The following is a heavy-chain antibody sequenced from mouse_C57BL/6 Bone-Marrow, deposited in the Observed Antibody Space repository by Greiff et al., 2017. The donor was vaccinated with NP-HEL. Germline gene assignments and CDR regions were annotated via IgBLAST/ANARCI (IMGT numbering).Heavy chain of an antibody. D-gene: IGHD4-1*01. CDR3: AREGNWAYYFDY. V-gene: IGHV1-69*01. Sequence: QQSCKASGYTFTSYWMHWVKQRPGQGLEWIGEIDPSDSYTNYNQKFKGKSTLTVDKSSSTAYMQLSSLTSEDSAVYYCAREGNWAYYFDYWGQGTTLTVSS. CDR2: IDPSDSYT. J-gene: IGHJ2*01. CDR1: GYTFTSYW.